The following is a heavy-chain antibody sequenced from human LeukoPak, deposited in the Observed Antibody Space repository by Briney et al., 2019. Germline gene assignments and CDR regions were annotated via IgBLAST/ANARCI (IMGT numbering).Heavy chain of an antibody. CDR3: AKALLVSVVVVAANDY. V-gene: IGHV3-21*04. CDR1: GFTFSSYS. Sequence: GGSLRLSCAASGFTFSSYSMNWVRQAPGKGLEWVSSISSSSSYIYYADSVKGRFTISRDNSKNTLYLQMNSLRAEDTAVYYCAKALLVSVVVVAANDYWGQGTLVTVSS. CDR2: ISSSSSYI. D-gene: IGHD2-15*01. J-gene: IGHJ4*02.